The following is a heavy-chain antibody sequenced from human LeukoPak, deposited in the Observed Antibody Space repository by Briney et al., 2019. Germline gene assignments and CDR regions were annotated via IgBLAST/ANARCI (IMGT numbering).Heavy chain of an antibody. Sequence: PGGSLRLSCAASGSTFTNYAMKWVRQAPGQGLEWVSTISAKYGSPYYADSVKGRFTISRDNSKNTVYLQMNNLRADDTAIYYCAKGDYAYYYYMDVWGKGTTVTVSS. V-gene: IGHV3-23*01. CDR3: AKGDYAYYYYMDV. J-gene: IGHJ6*03. CDR2: ISAKYGSP. D-gene: IGHD4-17*01. CDR1: GSTFTNYA.